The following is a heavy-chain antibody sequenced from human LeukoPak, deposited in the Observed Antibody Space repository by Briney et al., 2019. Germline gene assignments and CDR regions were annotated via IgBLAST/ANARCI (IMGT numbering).Heavy chain of an antibody. D-gene: IGHD1-26*01. J-gene: IGHJ6*03. V-gene: IGHV4-4*09. CDR1: DGSISSYY. CDR3: ASYSGSYYSPVANYYYYYMDV. Sequence: SETLSLTCTVSDGSISSYYWSWIRQPPGKGLEWIGYIYTSGSTNYNPSLKSRVTISVDTSKNQFSLKLSSVTAADTAVYYCASYSGSYYSPVANYYYYYMDVWGKGTTVTVSS. CDR2: IYTSGST.